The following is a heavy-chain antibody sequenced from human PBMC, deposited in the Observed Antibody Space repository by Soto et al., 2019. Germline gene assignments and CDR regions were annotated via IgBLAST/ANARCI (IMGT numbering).Heavy chain of an antibody. Sequence: SVKVSWKASGVTYSSCSISCVRQAPGPGLEWMGGIIPIFGTANFAEKFQGRVTITAGDCTSTACMELSSLRSEDTAVYYCARGRLEIIYSGSFTGIDAFDIWGQGTMVTVSS. CDR2: IIPIFGTA. CDR1: GVTYSSCS. J-gene: IGHJ3*02. D-gene: IGHD1-26*01. V-gene: IGHV1-69*13. CDR3: ARGRLEIIYSGSFTGIDAFDI.